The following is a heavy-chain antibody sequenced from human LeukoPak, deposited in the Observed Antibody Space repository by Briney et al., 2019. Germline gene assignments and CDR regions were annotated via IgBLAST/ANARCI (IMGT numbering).Heavy chain of an antibody. J-gene: IGHJ6*03. D-gene: IGHD6-19*01. CDR2: ISGNGGST. V-gene: IGHV3-23*01. CDR1: GFTFSSYG. CDR3: ARDLRFGIAVAGTVYYYYYMDV. Sequence: GGTLRLSCAASGFTFSSYGMSWVRQAPGKGLEWVSAISGNGGSTYYADPVKGRFTISRDNSKNTLYLQMDSLRAEDTAVYYCARDLRFGIAVAGTVYYYYYMDVWGKGTTVTISS.